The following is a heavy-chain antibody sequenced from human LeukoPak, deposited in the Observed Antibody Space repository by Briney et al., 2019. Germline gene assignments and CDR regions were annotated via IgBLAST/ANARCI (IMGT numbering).Heavy chain of an antibody. Sequence: GASVKVSCKASGYTFTSYGISWVRQAPGQGLEWMGWISAYNGNTNYAQKLQGRVTMTTDTSTSTAYMELRSLRSGDTAVYYCARGSYYYDNSGYYPFDYWGQGTLVTVSS. CDR2: ISAYNGNT. J-gene: IGHJ4*02. CDR3: ARGSYYYDNSGYYPFDY. CDR1: GYTFTSYG. D-gene: IGHD3-22*01. V-gene: IGHV1-18*01.